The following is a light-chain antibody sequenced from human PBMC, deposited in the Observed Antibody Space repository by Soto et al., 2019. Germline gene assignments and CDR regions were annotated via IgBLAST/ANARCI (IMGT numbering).Light chain of an antibody. V-gene: IGLV1-40*01. J-gene: IGLJ1*01. Sequence: QSVLSQPPSVSGAPGQTVTISCTGSSSNIGAGYDAHWFQQVPGTAPKLLIYGSTNRPSGVPDRFSGSKSGTSASLAITGLQAEDEADYYCQSYDSSLGGNYVFGTGTKVTVL. CDR3: QSYDSSLGGNYV. CDR2: GST. CDR1: SSNIGAGYD.